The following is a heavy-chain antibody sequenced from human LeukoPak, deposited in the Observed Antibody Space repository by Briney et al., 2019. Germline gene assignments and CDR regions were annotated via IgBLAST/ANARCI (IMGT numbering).Heavy chain of an antibody. J-gene: IGHJ5*02. CDR2: INADNGNT. Sequence: ASVKVSCKTSGYTFTTYAIHWVHQAPGQRLEWMGWINADNGNTKYSQKFQGRVTITRDTSASTAYTELSSLRSEDTAVYYCARAIVVLPSANWFDPWGQGTPVTVSS. CDR1: GYTFTTYA. V-gene: IGHV1-3*01. D-gene: IGHD2-2*01. CDR3: ARAIVVLPSANWFDP.